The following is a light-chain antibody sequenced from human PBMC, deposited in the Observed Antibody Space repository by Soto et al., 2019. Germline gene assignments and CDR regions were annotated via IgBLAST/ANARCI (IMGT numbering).Light chain of an antibody. CDR1: QSVSSSY. Sequence: EIVLTQSPGTLSLSPVERATLSCRASQSVSSSYLAWYQQKPGQAPRLLIYGASSRATGIPDRFSGSGSGTDFTLTISRLEPEDFAVYYRQQYGSSPGTFGPGTKVDIK. CDR3: QQYGSSPGT. V-gene: IGKV3-20*01. J-gene: IGKJ3*01. CDR2: GAS.